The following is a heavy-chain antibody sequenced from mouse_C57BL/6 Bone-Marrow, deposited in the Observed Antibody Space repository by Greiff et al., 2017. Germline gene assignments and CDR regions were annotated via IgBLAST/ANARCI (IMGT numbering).Heavy chain of an antibody. CDR1: GYTFTSYW. CDR2: INPSSGYT. CDR3: AGYSVAWFAY. D-gene: IGHD2-12*01. V-gene: IGHV1-7*01. J-gene: IGHJ3*01. Sequence: VQLQQPGAELVKPGASVKLSCKASGYTFTSYWMHWVKQRPGQGLEWIGYINPSSGYTKYNQKFKDKATLTADKSSSTAYMQLSSLTYEDSAVYYCAGYSVAWFAYWGQGTLVTVSA.